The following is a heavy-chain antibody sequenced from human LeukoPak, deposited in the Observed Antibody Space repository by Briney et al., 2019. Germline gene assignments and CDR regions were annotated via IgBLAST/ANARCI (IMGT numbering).Heavy chain of an antibody. Sequence: GGSLRLSCTASGFIFSDSYMSWIRQAPGKGLEWVSYISSSGNTIYYADSVKGRFTISRDNAKNSLYLQMNSLRVEDTAVYYCAREPKQWLVPIDYWGQGTLVTVSS. D-gene: IGHD6-19*01. CDR3: AREPKQWLVPIDY. CDR1: GFIFSDSY. J-gene: IGHJ4*02. V-gene: IGHV3-11*04. CDR2: ISSSGNTI.